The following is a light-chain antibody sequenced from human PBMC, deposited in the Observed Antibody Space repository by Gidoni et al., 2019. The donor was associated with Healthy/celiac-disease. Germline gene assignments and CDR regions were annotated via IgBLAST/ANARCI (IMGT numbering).Light chain of an antibody. J-gene: IGKJ1*01. CDR3: QQYNNWLGT. CDR1: QSVSSN. CDR2: GAS. V-gene: IGKV3-15*01. Sequence: EIVMTQSPATLSVSPGERATLSCRASQSVSSNLAWYQQKPGQAPRLFIYGASTRATGIPARFSGSGSGTEFTLTISSLQSEDFAVYYCQQYNNWLGTFXQXTKVEIK.